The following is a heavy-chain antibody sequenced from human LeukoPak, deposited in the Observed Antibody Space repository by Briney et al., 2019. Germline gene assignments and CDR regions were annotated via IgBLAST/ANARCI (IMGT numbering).Heavy chain of an antibody. CDR1: GASISSYC. V-gene: IGHV4-59*01. J-gene: IGHJ4*02. CDR2: IYSSGST. Sequence: SATLSLTCTVSGASISSYCWSWIRQSPGKGLEWLGHIYSSGSTNYNPSLKSRVTISIDTSRNQCSLKLSSVTAADTALYCCARNYDNSGYTAFGYWGRGTLVTVSS. D-gene: IGHD3-22*01. CDR3: ARNYDNSGYTAFGY.